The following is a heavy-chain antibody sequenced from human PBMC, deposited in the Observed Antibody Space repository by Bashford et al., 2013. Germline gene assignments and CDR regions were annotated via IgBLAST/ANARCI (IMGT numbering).Heavy chain of an antibody. Sequence: SETLSLTCAVSGGSISSGGYSWSWIRQPPGKGLEWIGYIYHSGSTYYNPSLKSRVTISVDRSKNQFSLKLSSVTAADTAVYYCARARHYYDSSGYYYIPHYFDYWGQGTLVTVSS. CDR1: GGSISSGGYS. D-gene: IGHD3-22*01. J-gene: IGHJ4*02. CDR2: IYHSGST. CDR3: ARARHYYDSSGYYYIPHYFDY. V-gene: IGHV4-30-2*01.